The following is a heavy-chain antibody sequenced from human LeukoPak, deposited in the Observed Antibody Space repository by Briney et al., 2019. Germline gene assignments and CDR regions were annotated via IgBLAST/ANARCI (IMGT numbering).Heavy chain of an antibody. CDR2: ISGSGVTT. D-gene: IGHD2-15*01. CDR3: AKCASLGSFDY. Sequence: GGSLRLSCAASGFTFNSYAMRWVRQAPGKGLEWVSAISGSGVTTYYADSVKGRFTISRDNSENTLYLQMNSLRAEGTAVYYCAKCASLGSFDYWGQGTLVTVSS. J-gene: IGHJ4*02. CDR1: GFTFNSYA. V-gene: IGHV3-23*01.